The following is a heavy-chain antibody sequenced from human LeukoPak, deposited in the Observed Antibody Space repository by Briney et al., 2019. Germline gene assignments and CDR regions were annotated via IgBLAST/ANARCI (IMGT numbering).Heavy chain of an antibody. CDR3: ATDGAGDYLNH. CDR1: GYTFTNYF. D-gene: IGHD4-17*01. J-gene: IGHJ4*02. V-gene: IGHV1-24*01. Sequence: ASVKVSCKASGYTFTNYFMHWVRQAPGQGLEWMGGFNPEDGETFYAQKFQGRVNMTEDTSTDTAYMELSRLSYDDTAVYYCATDGAGDYLNHWGQGTLVTVSS. CDR2: FNPEDGET.